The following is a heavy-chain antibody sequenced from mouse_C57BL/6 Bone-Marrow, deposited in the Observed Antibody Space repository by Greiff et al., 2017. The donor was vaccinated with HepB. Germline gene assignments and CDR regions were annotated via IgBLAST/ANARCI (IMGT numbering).Heavy chain of an antibody. V-gene: IGHV1-59*01. CDR2: IDPSDSYT. CDR3: ATDRPSYSAIDY. D-gene: IGHD2-14*01. Sequence: VQLQQPGAELVRPGTSVKLSCKASGYTFTSYWMHWVKQRPGQGLEWIGVIDPSDSYTNYNQKFKGKATLTVDTSSSTAYMQLSSLSSEDSAVYYCATDRPSYSAIDYWGQGTSVTVSS. J-gene: IGHJ4*01. CDR1: GYTFTSYW.